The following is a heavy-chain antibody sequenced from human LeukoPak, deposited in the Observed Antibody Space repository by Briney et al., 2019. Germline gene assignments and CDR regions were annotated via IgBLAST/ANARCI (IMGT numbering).Heavy chain of an antibody. J-gene: IGHJ5*02. CDR1: GFTFSDYY. CDR2: ISSSGSTI. Sequence: GGSLRLSLPGSGFTFSDYYMSWIRPAPGKGLEGVSYISSSGSTIYYADSVKGRCAISRDNAKNSLYLQMNSLRAEDTAVYYCAREGAVPAAPRGNWFDPWGQGTLVTVSS. CDR3: AREGAVPAAPRGNWFDP. D-gene: IGHD2-2*01. V-gene: IGHV3-11*04.